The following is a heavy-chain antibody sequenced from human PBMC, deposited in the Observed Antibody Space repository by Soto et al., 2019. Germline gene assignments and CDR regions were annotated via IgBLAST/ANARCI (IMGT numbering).Heavy chain of an antibody. CDR2: ISAYNGNT. CDR1: GYTFTSYG. CDR3: ARAFSSGWSDDAFDI. D-gene: IGHD6-19*01. J-gene: IGHJ3*02. Sequence: ASVKVSCKASGYTFTSYGISWVRHAPGQGLEWMGWISAYNGNTNCAQKLQGRVTMTTDTSTSTAYMELRSLRSEDTAVYYCARAFSSGWSDDAFDIWGQGTMVTVSS. V-gene: IGHV1-18*01.